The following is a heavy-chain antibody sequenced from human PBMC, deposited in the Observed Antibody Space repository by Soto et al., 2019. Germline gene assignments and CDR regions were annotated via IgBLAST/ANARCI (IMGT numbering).Heavy chain of an antibody. J-gene: IGHJ4*02. V-gene: IGHV1-2*02. Sequence: QVQLVQSGAEVKKPGASVEVSCKASGYTFTDYFIHWVRQAPGQGLELMGWINPNTGGINHAQKFQGRVTMTRYTSISTASMELRGLTSHDTALYFCPRSLSTISARPDYWGQGTLVTFSS. CDR2: INPNTGGI. D-gene: IGHD6-6*01. CDR3: PRSLSTISARPDY. CDR1: GYTFTDYF.